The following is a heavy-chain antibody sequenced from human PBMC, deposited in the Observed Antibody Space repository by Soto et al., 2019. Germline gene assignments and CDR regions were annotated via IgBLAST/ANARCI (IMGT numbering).Heavy chain of an antibody. J-gene: IGHJ3*02. CDR2: ISYSGSTI. CDR1: GFTFSDYY. V-gene: IGHV3-11*01. Sequence: GESLKISCAASGFTFSDYYMSWIRQAPGKGLEWVSYISYSGSTIYYADSVKGRFTISRDNAKNSLYLQMNSLRAEDTAAYYCARDNLAFDIWGQGTMVTVSS. CDR3: ARDNLAFDI.